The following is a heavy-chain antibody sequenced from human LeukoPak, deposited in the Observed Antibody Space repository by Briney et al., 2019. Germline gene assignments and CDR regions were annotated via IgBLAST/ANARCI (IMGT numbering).Heavy chain of an antibody. V-gene: IGHV4-4*07. CDR3: ARVASGSSYWFDP. Sequence: SETLSLTCTVSGASINSYYWTWIRQPAGKGLEWIGRIYTSGSTNYNPSLKSRVSMSVDTSKNQFSLTLTSLTAADTAVYYCARVASGSSYWFDPWGQGTLVTVSS. D-gene: IGHD3-10*01. J-gene: IGHJ5*02. CDR2: IYTSGST. CDR1: GASINSYY.